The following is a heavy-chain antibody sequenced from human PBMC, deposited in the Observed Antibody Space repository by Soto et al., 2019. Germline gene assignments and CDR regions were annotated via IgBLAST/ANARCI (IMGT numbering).Heavy chain of an antibody. CDR2: ISASGGST. Sequence: EVQLLDSGGGLVQPGGSLGLSCAASGFTFSSYAMSWVRQAPGKGLEWVSVISASGGSTYYADSVKGRFTISRDSSKNTLYLQMNSLRAEDTAVYYCAKHREEQLQRNYFDHWGQGTLVTVSS. CDR3: AKHREEQLQRNYFDH. V-gene: IGHV3-23*01. J-gene: IGHJ4*02. D-gene: IGHD6-13*01. CDR1: GFTFSSYA.